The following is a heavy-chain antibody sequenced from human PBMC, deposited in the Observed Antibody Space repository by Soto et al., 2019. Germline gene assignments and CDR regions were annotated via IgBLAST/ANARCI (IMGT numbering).Heavy chain of an antibody. CDR2: IHPGYSDT. V-gene: IGHV5-51*01. CDR1: GYSFTSYW. J-gene: IGHJ4*02. CDR3: APPPGGVPLFPK. D-gene: IGHD3-10*01. Sequence: PGESLKISCKGSGYSFTSYWIGWVRQVPGRGLEWVGIIHPGYSDTRYRPSFQGRVTISADKSINTAYLQWSSLRASDTATYYCAPPPGGVPLFPKWGKEPRVTVPS.